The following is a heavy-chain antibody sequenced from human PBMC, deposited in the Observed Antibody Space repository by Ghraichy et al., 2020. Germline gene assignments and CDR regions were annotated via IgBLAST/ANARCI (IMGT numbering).Heavy chain of an antibody. CDR2: IYYSGST. CDR1: SGSISSHY. CDR3: ARYWGGTAGEGEFDY. D-gene: IGHD3-16*01. V-gene: IGHV4-59*11. Sequence: SQTLSLTCSVSSGSISSHYWNWIRQSPGKGLEWLGHIYYSGSTKYNPSLKSRVTISLDTSKNQFSLKLSSVTAADTAVYYFARYWGGTAGEGEFDYWGQGTLVTVSS. J-gene: IGHJ4*02.